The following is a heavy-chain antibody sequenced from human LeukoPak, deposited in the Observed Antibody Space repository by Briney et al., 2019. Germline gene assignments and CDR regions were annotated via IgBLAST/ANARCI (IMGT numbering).Heavy chain of an antibody. J-gene: IGHJ4*02. D-gene: IGHD5-18*01. CDR3: ARLRVDTAMVTDY. CDR1: GYTFTNFW. CDR2: IYPGDSDT. V-gene: IGHV5-51*01. Sequence: GESLKISCKTSGYTFTNFWIGWVRQMPGKGLEWMGIIYPGDSDTRYSPSFQGQVTISADKSISTAYLQWSSLKASDTAMYYCARLRVDTAMVTDYWGQGTLVTVSS.